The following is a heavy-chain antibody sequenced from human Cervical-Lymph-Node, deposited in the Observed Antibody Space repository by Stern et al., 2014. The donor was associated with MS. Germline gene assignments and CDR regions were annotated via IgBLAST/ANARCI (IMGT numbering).Heavy chain of an antibody. Sequence: QVQLQESGPGLLRPSETLSLTCTVSGDSITSYYWSWIRQPPGKGLEWIGYIYYRGNTNYNASLKGRVAISIGTSKNQFSLRLSSVTAADTAVYYCARATDLWGQGTLVTVSS. CDR3: ARATDL. CDR2: IYYRGNT. CDR1: GDSITSYY. V-gene: IGHV4-59*01. J-gene: IGHJ5*02.